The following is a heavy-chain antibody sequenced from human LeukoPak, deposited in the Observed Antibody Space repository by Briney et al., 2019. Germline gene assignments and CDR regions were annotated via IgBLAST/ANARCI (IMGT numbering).Heavy chain of an antibody. CDR1: GFTFSSYA. CDR2: ISYDGSNK. Sequence: PGGSLRLSCAASGFTFSSYAMHWVRQAPGKGLEWVAVISYDGSNKYYVDSVKGRFTISRDNSKNTLYLQMNSLRAEDTAVYYCARDYYGSGSYFVTLDYWGQGTLVTVSS. J-gene: IGHJ4*02. CDR3: ARDYYGSGSYFVTLDY. V-gene: IGHV3-30*04. D-gene: IGHD3-10*01.